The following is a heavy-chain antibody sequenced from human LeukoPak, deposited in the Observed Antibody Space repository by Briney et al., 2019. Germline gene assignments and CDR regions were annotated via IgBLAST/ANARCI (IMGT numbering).Heavy chain of an antibody. CDR1: GYTFTNYD. Sequence: ASVKVFCKASGYTFTNYDINWVRQATGQGLEGMGWMNPNSGNTVYAQKFQGRVTMTRNTSISTAYVELSSLRSEDTALYYCARDIAGATKGGWFDTWGQGTPVTVSS. V-gene: IGHV1-8*01. CDR2: MNPNSGNT. CDR3: ARDIAGATKGGWFDT. J-gene: IGHJ5*02. D-gene: IGHD1-26*01.